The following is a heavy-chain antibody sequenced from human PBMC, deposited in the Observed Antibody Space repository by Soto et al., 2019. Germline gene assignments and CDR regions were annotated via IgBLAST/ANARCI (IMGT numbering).Heavy chain of an antibody. D-gene: IGHD3-10*01. J-gene: IGHJ5*01. CDR3: ASSTRGDWFDS. Sequence: SETLSLICTISGGSISSYYWSWIRQPPGKGLEWIGYIYHSGSTVYNPSLKSRVTISVDTSRNQFSLKLKSVTAADTAVYYCASSTRGDWFDSWGQGTLVTVPQ. CDR2: IYHSGST. CDR1: GGSISSYY. V-gene: IGHV4-59*01.